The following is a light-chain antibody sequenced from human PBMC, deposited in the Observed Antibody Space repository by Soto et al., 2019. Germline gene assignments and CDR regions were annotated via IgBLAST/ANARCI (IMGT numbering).Light chain of an antibody. V-gene: IGKV3-20*01. J-gene: IGKJ2*01. CDR1: QSVSSSY. CDR2: AAS. CDR3: QQYGSSPPYT. Sequence: EIVLTQSPGTLSLSPGERATLSCRASQSVSSSYLAWYQQKPGQAPRLLIYAASGRATGIPDRFSGSGSGTDFTLTISRPEPEDFAVYYCQQYGSSPPYTFGQGTKLEIK.